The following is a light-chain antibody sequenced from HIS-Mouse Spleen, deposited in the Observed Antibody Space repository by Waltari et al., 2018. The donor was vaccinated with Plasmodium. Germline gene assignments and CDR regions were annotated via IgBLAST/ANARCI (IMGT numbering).Light chain of an antibody. J-gene: IGLJ3*02. Sequence: QSALTQPRSVSGSPGQSVTISCTGPSSDVGGYHYLSWYQQHPGKAPKLMIYDVSKRPSGVPDRFSGSSSGTMATLTISGAQVEDEADYYCYSTDSSGNHRVFGGGTKLTVL. V-gene: IGLV2-11*01. CDR2: DVS. CDR1: SSDVGGYHY. CDR3: YSTDSSGNHRV.